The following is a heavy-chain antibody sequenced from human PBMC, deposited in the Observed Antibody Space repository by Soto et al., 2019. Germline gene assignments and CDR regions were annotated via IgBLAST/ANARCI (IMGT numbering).Heavy chain of an antibody. D-gene: IGHD6-19*01. J-gene: IGHJ4*02. Sequence: PGGSLRLSNAAFGCNFSGYWMHRVLQAKGKGLVWVSRINSDRSSTSYADSVKGRFTISRDNAKNTLYLQMNSLRAEDTVVYYCARANPGCSGWHHSFDYCGQGTLVTVSS. V-gene: IGHV3-74*01. CDR3: ARANPGCSGWHHSFDY. CDR1: GCNFSGYW. CDR2: INSDRSST.